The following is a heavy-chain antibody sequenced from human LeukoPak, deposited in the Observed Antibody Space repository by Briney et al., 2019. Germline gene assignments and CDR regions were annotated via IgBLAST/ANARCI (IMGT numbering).Heavy chain of an antibody. CDR2: IIPIFGTA. CDR1: GGTFTSYA. D-gene: IGHD6-13*01. V-gene: IGHV1-69*05. J-gene: IGHJ6*03. CDR3: ARGGSSSRWYYYMDV. Sequence: SVKVSCTASGGTFTSYAISWVRQAPGQGLGWMGGIIPIFGTANYAQKFQGRVTITTDESTSTAYMELSSLRSEDTAVYYCARGGSSSRWYYYMDVWGKGTTVTVSS.